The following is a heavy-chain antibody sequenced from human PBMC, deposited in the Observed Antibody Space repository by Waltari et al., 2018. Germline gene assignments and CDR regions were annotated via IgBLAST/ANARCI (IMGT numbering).Heavy chain of an antibody. J-gene: IGHJ3*02. CDR2: MNSDGSST. Sequence: EVQLVESGGGLVQPGGSLRLSCAASGFTFSSYWMHWVRQAPGKGLVWVSRMNSDGSSTSDADSVKGRFTVSRDNAKNTLHLQMNSLRAEDTAVYYCARGGIVGAYDAFDIWGQGTMVTVSS. V-gene: IGHV3-74*01. CDR1: GFTFSSYW. D-gene: IGHD1-26*01. CDR3: ARGGIVGAYDAFDI.